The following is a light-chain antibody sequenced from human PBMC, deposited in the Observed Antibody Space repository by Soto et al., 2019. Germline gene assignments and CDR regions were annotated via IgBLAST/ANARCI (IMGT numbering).Light chain of an antibody. J-gene: IGKJ1*01. CDR3: QQYYLNPWT. CDR2: KAS. V-gene: IGKV1-5*03. CDR1: QSISSY. Sequence: DIQMTQSPSSLSASVGDRVTITCRASQSISSYLNWYQQKPGKAPKLLIYKASSLESGVPSRFSGSGSRTEFTLTIRNLQPDDFATYYCQQYYLNPWTFGQGTKVDIK.